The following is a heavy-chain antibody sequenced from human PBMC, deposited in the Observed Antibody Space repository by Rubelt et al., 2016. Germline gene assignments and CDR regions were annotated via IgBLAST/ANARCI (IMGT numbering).Heavy chain of an antibody. D-gene: IGHD6-13*01. CDR1: VGSFSGYH. CDR3: ARGMSAPGKCRYAMDV. J-gene: IGHJ6*02. Sequence: QVQLQQWGAGLLKPSETLSLTCAVYVGSFSGYHWTWVRQPPGKGLEWIGEINHTGSTNYNPYLESRVTMSVDTSKNQLSLKVTCLTVADTAVYYCARGMSAPGKCRYAMDVWGQGSRVTVSS. V-gene: IGHV4-34*02. CDR2: INHTGST.